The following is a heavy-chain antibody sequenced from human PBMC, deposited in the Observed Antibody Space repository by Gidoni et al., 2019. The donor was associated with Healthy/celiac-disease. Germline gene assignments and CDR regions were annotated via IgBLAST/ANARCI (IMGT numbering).Heavy chain of an antibody. Sequence: QVQLMQSVAEVKKRGASVKVSCKASGSTFPSYDINWVRQATGQGLEWMGWMNPNSGKTGYAQKFQGRVTMTRNTSISTAYMELSSLRSEDTAGYYCARTSTMGYYYYMDVWGKGTTVTVSS. D-gene: IGHD3-10*01. J-gene: IGHJ6*03. CDR2: MNPNSGKT. V-gene: IGHV1-8*01. CDR3: ARTSTMGYYYYMDV. CDR1: GSTFPSYD.